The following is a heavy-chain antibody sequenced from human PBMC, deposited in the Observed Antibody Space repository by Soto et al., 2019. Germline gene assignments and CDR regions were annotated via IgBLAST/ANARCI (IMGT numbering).Heavy chain of an antibody. CDR2: ISSSSSYI. CDR1: GFTFSSYS. CDR3: ARDSSDLYYDFWSGPVDY. Sequence: SLRLSCAASGFTFSSYSMNWVRQAPGKGLEWVSSISSSSSYIYYADSVKGRFTISRDNAKNSLYLQMNSLRAEDTAVYHCARDSSDLYYDFWSGPVDYWGQGTLVTVSS. V-gene: IGHV3-21*01. J-gene: IGHJ4*02. D-gene: IGHD3-3*01.